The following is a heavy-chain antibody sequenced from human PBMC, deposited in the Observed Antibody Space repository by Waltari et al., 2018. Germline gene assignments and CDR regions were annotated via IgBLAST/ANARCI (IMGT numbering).Heavy chain of an antibody. D-gene: IGHD1-26*01. CDR3: VTQRPWEDY. CDR1: GYTFTDSY. CDR2: MHPNKNYP. J-gene: IGHJ4*02. Sequence: QVQLVQSGAEVRKPGASVKVSCKTSGYTFTDSYIHWVRQAPGQGLEWMGRMHPNKNYPIYEHKFQGRVTMTRDTSITTAYIELSSLTSDDTALYYCVTQRPWEDYWGQGTRVTVSP. V-gene: IGHV1-2*06.